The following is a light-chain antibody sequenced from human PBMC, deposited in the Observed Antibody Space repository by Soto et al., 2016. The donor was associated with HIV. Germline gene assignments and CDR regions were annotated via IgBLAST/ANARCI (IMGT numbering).Light chain of an antibody. Sequence: DIQLTQSPSSLSASVGDRVTITCRASQGIRKDLGWYHQKPGKAPQRLIQAASTLHSGVPSRFIGRGYGTEFTLTISSLQPDDFATYYCQQFGNSPYTFGQGTKLEIK. V-gene: IGKV1-17*01. CDR1: QGIRKD. CDR3: QQFGNSPYT. CDR2: AAS. J-gene: IGKJ2*01.